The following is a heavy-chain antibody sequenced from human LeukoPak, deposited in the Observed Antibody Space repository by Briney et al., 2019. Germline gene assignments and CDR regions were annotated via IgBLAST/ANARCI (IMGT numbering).Heavy chain of an antibody. CDR3: ASSSIAARPFEY. D-gene: IGHD6-6*01. CDR2: INHSGST. Sequence: SETLSLTCAVYGGSFSGYYWSWIRQPPGKGLEWIGEINHSGSTNYNPSLKSRVTISVDTSKNQFSLKLSSVTAADTAVYYCASSSIAARPFEYWGQGTLVTVSS. J-gene: IGHJ4*02. CDR1: GGSFSGYY. V-gene: IGHV4-34*01.